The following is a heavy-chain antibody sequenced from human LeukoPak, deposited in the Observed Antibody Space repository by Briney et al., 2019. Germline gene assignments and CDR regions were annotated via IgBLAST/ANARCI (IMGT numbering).Heavy chain of an antibody. CDR2: INHSGST. V-gene: IGHV4-34*01. CDR3: ARRRGGYKTLDY. D-gene: IGHD5-24*01. J-gene: IGHJ4*02. CDR1: GGSFSGYY. Sequence: SETLSLTCAVYGGSFSGYYWSWIRQPPGKGLEWIGEINHSGSTNYNPSLKSRVTISVDTSKNQFSLKLSSVTAADTAVYYCARRRGGYKTLDYWGQGTLVTVSS.